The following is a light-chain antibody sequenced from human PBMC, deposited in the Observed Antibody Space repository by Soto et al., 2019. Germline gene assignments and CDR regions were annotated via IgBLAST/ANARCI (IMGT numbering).Light chain of an antibody. CDR2: RNS. Sequence: QPVLTQPPSASGTPGQRVTISCSGRTSNLGGNYVYWYQQVPGAAPKLLIYRNSQRPSGVPDRFSGSKSGTSASLAISGLRSEDEADYYCASWDDSLSGVVFGGGTKLTVL. V-gene: IGLV1-47*01. CDR1: TSNLGGNY. CDR3: ASWDDSLSGVV. J-gene: IGLJ2*01.